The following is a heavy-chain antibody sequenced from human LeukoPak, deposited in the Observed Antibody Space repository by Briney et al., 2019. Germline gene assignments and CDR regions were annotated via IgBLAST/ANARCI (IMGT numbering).Heavy chain of an antibody. CDR1: GYSFMIYG. D-gene: IGHD6-13*01. CDR3: ARDEGYSGAYYYYMDV. J-gene: IGHJ6*03. V-gene: IGHV1-18*01. Sequence: ASVKVSCKASGYSFMIYGISWVRQAPGQGLEWMGWISAYNGNTNYAQKLQGRVTMTTDTSTSTAYMELRSLRSDGTAVYYCARDEGYSGAYYYYMDVWGKGTTVTVSS. CDR2: ISAYNGNT.